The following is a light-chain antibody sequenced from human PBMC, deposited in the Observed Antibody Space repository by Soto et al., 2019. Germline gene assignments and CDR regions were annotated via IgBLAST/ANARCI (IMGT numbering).Light chain of an antibody. V-gene: IGKV1-8*01. CDR1: QGISSY. Sequence: AIRMTQSPSSFSASTGDRVTITCRASQGISSYLAWYQQKPGKAPKLLIYAASTLQSGVPSRFSGSGSGTDFTLTISCLQSEDFATYYCQQYYSCPHTFGGGTKVEIK. CDR2: AAS. J-gene: IGKJ4*01. CDR3: QQYYSCPHT.